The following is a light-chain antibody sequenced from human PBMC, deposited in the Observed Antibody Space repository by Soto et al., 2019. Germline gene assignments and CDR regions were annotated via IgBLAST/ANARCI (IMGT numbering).Light chain of an antibody. Sequence: ETILTQSPAILSVSPGERATLSCRASQSIRSNLAWYQQIPGQAPRLLVYSASTRATGIPARFSGSGSGTDFTLTITSLQSEDFAVYSCQHYFDRPLTFGGGTKVDI. CDR1: QSIRSN. CDR2: SAS. J-gene: IGKJ4*01. V-gene: IGKV3-15*01. CDR3: QHYFDRPLT.